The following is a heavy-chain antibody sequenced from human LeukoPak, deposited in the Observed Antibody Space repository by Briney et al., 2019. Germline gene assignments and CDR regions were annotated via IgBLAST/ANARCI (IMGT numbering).Heavy chain of an antibody. V-gene: IGHV1-2*02. CDR1: GYTFTGYY. CDR2: INPNSGGT. CDR3: AGPYSSGWYLSAFDI. Sequence: ASVKVSCKASGYTFTGYYMHWVRQAPGQGLEWMGWINPNSGGTNYAQKFQGRVTMTRDTSISTAYMELSRLRSDDTAVYYCAGPYSSGWYLSAFDIWGQGTMVTVSS. D-gene: IGHD6-19*01. J-gene: IGHJ3*02.